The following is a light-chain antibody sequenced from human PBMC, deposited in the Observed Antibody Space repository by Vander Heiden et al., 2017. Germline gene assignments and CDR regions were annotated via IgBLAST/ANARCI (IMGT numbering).Light chain of an antibody. CDR1: QSVSTTY. V-gene: IGKV3-20*01. CDR2: GAF. CDR3: QQYGGSPLYT. Sequence: ENVLTQPPGTLSLSPGERATPSCTASQSVSTTYLAWYQQKPGQAPRLLIYGAFIRATGIPDRFSGSVSGTDFTLTISRLEPEDFAVYYCQQYGGSPLYTFGQGTKLEI. J-gene: IGKJ2*01.